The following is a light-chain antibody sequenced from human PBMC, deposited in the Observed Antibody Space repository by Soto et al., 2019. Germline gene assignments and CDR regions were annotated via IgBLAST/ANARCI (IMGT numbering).Light chain of an antibody. CDR2: GPS. CDR1: QSINSE. Sequence: EIVMTQSPATLSLSPGERAALSCRASQSINSELAWSQQKPGQPPSPLIYGPSTRATGVPARFTGSESGSEFTLTISGLQSEDFAVYYCQQGHNWPLTFGQGTRLEI. CDR3: QQGHNWPLT. J-gene: IGKJ2*01. V-gene: IGKV3-15*01.